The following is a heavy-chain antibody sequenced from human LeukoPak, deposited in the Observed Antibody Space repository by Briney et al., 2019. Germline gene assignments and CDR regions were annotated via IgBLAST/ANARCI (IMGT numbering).Heavy chain of an antibody. D-gene: IGHD6-19*01. CDR2: IIPIFGAA. Sequence: SVKVSCKASGGTFSSYAISWVRQAPGQGLEWMGGIIPIFGAANYAQKFQGRVTITADESTSTAYMELSSLRSEDTAVYYCAREKASGWRQKTFDYWGQGTLVTVSS. CDR3: AREKASGWRQKTFDY. J-gene: IGHJ4*02. V-gene: IGHV1-69*13. CDR1: GGTFSSYA.